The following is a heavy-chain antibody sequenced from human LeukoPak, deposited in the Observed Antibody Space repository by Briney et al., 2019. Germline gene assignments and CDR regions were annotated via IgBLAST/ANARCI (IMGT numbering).Heavy chain of an antibody. CDR3: AREVYYYDSSGFYYSGGFGY. Sequence: GGSLRLSCAASGFTFSNYNMNWVRQAPGKGLEWVSHISSSSSTIYYADSVKGRFTISRDNAKNSLYLQMNSLRAEDTAVYYCAREVYYYDSSGFYYSGGFGYWGQGTLLTVSS. CDR2: ISSSSSTI. J-gene: IGHJ4*02. D-gene: IGHD3-22*01. V-gene: IGHV3-48*01. CDR1: GFTFSNYN.